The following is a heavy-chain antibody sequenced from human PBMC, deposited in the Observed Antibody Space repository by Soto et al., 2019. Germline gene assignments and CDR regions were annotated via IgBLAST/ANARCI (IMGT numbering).Heavy chain of an antibody. CDR1: GFTFRNYD. J-gene: IGHJ6*02. V-gene: IGHV3-13*05. CDR2: IGAAGDP. Sequence: EVQLVESGGGLVQPGGSLRLSCEASGFTFRNYDMHWVRQGTGKGLEGVSGIGAAGDPDIAHSVEGRFTISRENAQNSFFLQMNSLRVGDTAVYYCARTDRDFYGLDVWGQGTTVIVSS. CDR3: ARTDRDFYGLDV.